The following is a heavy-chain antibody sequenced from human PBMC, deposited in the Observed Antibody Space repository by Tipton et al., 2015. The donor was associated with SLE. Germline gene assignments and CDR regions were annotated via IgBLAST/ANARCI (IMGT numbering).Heavy chain of an antibody. D-gene: IGHD1-1*01. CDR1: GVTFTTYG. CDR2: IRYDGSKK. V-gene: IGHV3-30*02. Sequence: SGVTFTTYGMHLVRQAPGKGLEWVAFIRYDGSKKYYADSVKGRFTISRDNFKNTLYLQMNSLRAEDTAVYYCAKDSPQTSSHFDYWGQGTLVTVSS. J-gene: IGHJ4*02. CDR3: AKDSPQTSSHFDY.